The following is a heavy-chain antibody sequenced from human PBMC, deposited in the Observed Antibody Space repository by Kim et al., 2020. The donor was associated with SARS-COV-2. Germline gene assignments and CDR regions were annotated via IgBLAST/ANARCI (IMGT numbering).Heavy chain of an antibody. D-gene: IGHD3-3*01. J-gene: IGHJ4*02. CDR1: GFTFSSYA. CDR2: ISGSGGST. V-gene: IGHV3-23*01. Sequence: GGSLRLSCAASGFTFSSYAMSWVRQAPGKGLEWVSAISGSGGSTYYADSVKGRFTISRDNSKNTLYLQMNSLRAEDTAVYYCAKDGGGYDFWSGYYLYYFDYWGQGTLVTVSS. CDR3: AKDGGGYDFWSGYYLYYFDY.